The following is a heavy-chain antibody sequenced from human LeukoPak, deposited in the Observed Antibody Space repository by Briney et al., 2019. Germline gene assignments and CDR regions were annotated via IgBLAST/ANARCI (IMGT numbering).Heavy chain of an antibody. V-gene: IGHV3-9*02. CDR3: AKDITPDIVGARGNWFDP. CDR1: GFTSDDYA. J-gene: IGHJ5*02. CDR2: ISWNSGSI. D-gene: IGHD1-26*01. Sequence: GGSLRLSCAASGFTSDDYAMHWVRHAPGKGLEWVSGISWNSGSIGYADSVKGRFTVSRDNAKNSLYLQMNSLRAEDTALYYCAKDITPDIVGARGNWFDPWGQGTLVTVSS.